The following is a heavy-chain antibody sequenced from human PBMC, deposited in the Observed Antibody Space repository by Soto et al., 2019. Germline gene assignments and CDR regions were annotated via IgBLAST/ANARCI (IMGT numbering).Heavy chain of an antibody. Sequence: ASVKVSCKASGYTFTGYYMHWVRQAPGQGLEWMGWINPNSGGTNYAQKFQGRVTMTRDTSISTAYMELSRLRSDDTAVYYCAREKYCSGGSCYSAFDIWGQGTMVTVS. J-gene: IGHJ3*02. CDR1: GYTFTGYY. V-gene: IGHV1-2*02. CDR2: INPNSGGT. CDR3: AREKYCSGGSCYSAFDI. D-gene: IGHD2-15*01.